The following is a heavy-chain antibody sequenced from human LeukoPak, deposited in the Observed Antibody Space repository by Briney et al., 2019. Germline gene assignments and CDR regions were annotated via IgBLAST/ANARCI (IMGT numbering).Heavy chain of an antibody. CDR3: ARVTAMVLKYYYYMDV. J-gene: IGHJ6*03. V-gene: IGHV3-66*02. CDR1: GFTVSSNY. D-gene: IGHD5-18*01. CDR2: IHSGGST. Sequence: GGSLRLSCAASGFTVSSNYMSWVRQAPGKGLEWVSVIHSGGSTYYADSVKGRFTISRDNSKNTLYLQMNSLRAEDSAVYYCARVTAMVLKYYYYMDVWGKGTTVTVSS.